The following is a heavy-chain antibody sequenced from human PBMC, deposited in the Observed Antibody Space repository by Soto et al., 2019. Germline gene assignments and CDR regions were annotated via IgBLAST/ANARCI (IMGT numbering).Heavy chain of an antibody. J-gene: IGHJ4*02. D-gene: IGHD4-17*01. CDR3: AKDALTAVGFHFDF. CDR1: GFSFDDYA. V-gene: IGHV3-9*01. CDR2: ISSNSGSV. Sequence: EVQLVESRGGLVQPGRSLRLSCAASGFSFDDYAMHWVRQAPGKGLEWVSGISSNSGSVGYADSVKGRFTISRDNSKHSLYLEMSSLKPEDTALYYCAKDALTAVGFHFDFWGQGTLVTVSS.